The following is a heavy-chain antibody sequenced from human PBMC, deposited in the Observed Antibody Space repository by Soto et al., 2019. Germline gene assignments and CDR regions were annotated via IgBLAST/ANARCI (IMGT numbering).Heavy chain of an antibody. V-gene: IGHV1-69*04. CDR3: VKVSPIGSVFSGHDDIDS. CDR1: GYTFTSYG. Sequence: SVKVSCKTSGYTFTSYGISWVRQAPGQGPEWKGRIIPMLDITNYAQKFQGRVTITADKSTTTAYMVVSSLRPEDTAIFYCVKVSPIGSVFSGHDDIDSWGQGTPVTVSS. J-gene: IGHJ4*02. D-gene: IGHD5-12*01. CDR2: IIPMLDIT.